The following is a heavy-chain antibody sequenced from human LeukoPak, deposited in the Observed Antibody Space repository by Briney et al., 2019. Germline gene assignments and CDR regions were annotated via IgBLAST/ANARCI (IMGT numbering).Heavy chain of an antibody. Sequence: SETLSLTCTVSGGSISSYYWSWIRQPPGKGLEWIGYIYYSGSTNYNPSLKSRVTISVETSKNQFSLKLSSVTAADTAVYYCARGAGSSDDYYYGLDVWSQGNTVTVSS. CDR1: GGSISSYY. CDR3: ARGAGSSDDYYYGLDV. D-gene: IGHD3-10*01. CDR2: IYYSGST. V-gene: IGHV4-59*01. J-gene: IGHJ6*02.